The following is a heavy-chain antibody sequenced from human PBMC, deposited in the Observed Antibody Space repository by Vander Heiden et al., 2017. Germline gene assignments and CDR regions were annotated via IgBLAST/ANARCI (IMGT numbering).Heavy chain of an antibody. J-gene: IGHJ4*02. Sequence: EVQLVESGGGLVKPGGPLRLSCAASGFTFSSDSMNWVRQAPGKGLEWVSSISSSSSYIYYADSVKGRFTISRDNAKNSLYLQMNSLRAEDTAVYYCAREGSSSWDHNFDYWGQGTLVTVSS. CDR3: AREGSSSWDHNFDY. CDR2: ISSSSSYI. CDR1: GFTFSSDS. V-gene: IGHV3-21*01. D-gene: IGHD6-13*01.